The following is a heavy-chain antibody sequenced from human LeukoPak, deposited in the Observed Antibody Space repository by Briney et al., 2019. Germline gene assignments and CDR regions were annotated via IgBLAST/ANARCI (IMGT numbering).Heavy chain of an antibody. CDR1: GYTFTSYG. CDR3: ARDRIVGATTGVGWFDP. CDR2: ISAYNGNT. D-gene: IGHD1-26*01. J-gene: IGHJ5*02. Sequence: ASVKVSCKASGYTFTSYGISWVRQAPGQGLEWMGWISAYNGNTNYAQKLQGRVTMTTDTSTSTAYREVRSLRSDDTGVYYCARDRIVGATTGVGWFDPWGQGTLSPSPQ. V-gene: IGHV1-18*01.